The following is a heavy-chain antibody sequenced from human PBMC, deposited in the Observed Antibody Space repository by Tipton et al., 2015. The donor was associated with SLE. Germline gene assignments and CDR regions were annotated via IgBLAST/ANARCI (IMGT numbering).Heavy chain of an antibody. V-gene: IGHV4-39*01. CDR3: ARHMRYNWNYFDN. CDR2: IYFSGTS. J-gene: IGHJ4*02. CDR1: GGSISSSSYS. D-gene: IGHD1-20*01. Sequence: TLSLTCTVSGGSISSSSYSWGWIRQPPGKGLEWIGTIYFSGTSYYNPSLQSRVIISVDTSKNQFSLKLSSVTAADTAVYYCARHMRYNWNYFDNWGQGSLVIVSS.